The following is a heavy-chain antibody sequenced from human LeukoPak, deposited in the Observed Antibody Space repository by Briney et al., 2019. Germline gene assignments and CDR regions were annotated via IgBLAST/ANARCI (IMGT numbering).Heavy chain of an antibody. J-gene: IGHJ5*02. CDR3: AGRPSGRSYLS. D-gene: IGHD2-15*01. V-gene: IGHV3-11*01. CDR2: ISSSGGTI. Sequence: PGGSLRLSCAASGFTFSDYYMTWIRQAPGKGLEWVSYISSSGGTIYYADSAKGRFTISRDNAKNSLYLQMNSLRAEDTAVYSCAGRPSGRSYLSWGQGTLVTVSS. CDR1: GFTFSDYY.